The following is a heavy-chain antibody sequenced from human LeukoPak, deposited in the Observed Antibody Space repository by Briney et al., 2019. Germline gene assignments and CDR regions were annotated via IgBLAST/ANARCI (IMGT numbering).Heavy chain of an antibody. CDR2: ISSSGSTI. D-gene: IGHD3-9*01. Sequence: QPGGSLRLSCAASGFTFSSYEMNWVRQAPGKGLEWVSYISSSGSTIYYADSVKGRFTISRDNAKNSLYLQMNSLRAEDTAVYYCARGGNDILTEFRFDPWGQGTLVTVSS. V-gene: IGHV3-48*03. CDR1: GFTFSSYE. CDR3: ARGGNDILTEFRFDP. J-gene: IGHJ5*02.